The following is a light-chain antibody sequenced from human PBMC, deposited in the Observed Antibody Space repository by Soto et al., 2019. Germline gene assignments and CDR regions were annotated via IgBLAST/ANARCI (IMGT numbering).Light chain of an antibody. V-gene: IGKV3-11*01. CDR3: QQRSNWPPIT. CDR2: DAS. J-gene: IGKJ5*01. CDR1: QSVSSY. Sequence: EIVLTQSPATLSLSPVEIATLSCRASQSVSSYLAWYQQKPGQAPRLLIYDASNRATGIPARFSGSGSGTDFTLTIRSLEPEDFAVYYCQQRSNWPPITFGQGTRLEI.